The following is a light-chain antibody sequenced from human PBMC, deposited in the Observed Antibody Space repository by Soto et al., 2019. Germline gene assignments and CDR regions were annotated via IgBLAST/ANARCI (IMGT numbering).Light chain of an antibody. CDR3: QQYGSSPPYT. Sequence: EIVLTQSPGTLSLSPGERATLSCRASQSVSSSYLAWYQQKPGQDPRLLIYGASSRATGIPDRFSGSGSGTDFTLTISRLETEDFAVYYCQQYGSSPPYTFGQGTKLEIK. V-gene: IGKV3-20*01. CDR2: GAS. J-gene: IGKJ2*01. CDR1: QSVSSSY.